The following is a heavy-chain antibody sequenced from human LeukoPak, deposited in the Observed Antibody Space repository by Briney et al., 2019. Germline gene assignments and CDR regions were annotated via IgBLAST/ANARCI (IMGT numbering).Heavy chain of an antibody. CDR3: AKVGGDYSSIVRFRFDP. Sequence: PGRSLRLSCAASGFTFSSYGMHWVRQAPGKGLEWVAVISYDGSNKYYADSVKGRFTISRDNSKNTLYLQMNSLRAEDTAVYYCAKVGGDYSSIVRFRFDPWGQGTLVTVSS. CDR1: GFTFSSYG. V-gene: IGHV3-30*18. J-gene: IGHJ5*02. CDR2: ISYDGSNK. D-gene: IGHD4-17*01.